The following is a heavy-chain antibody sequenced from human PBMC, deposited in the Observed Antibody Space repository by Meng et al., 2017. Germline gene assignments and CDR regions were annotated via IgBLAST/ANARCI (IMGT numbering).Heavy chain of an antibody. CDR3: ARHSFWVVEMATTFDY. Sequence: QVQLGESGDEVNNPGDSVKVSCKPSGYNFPDYYIHWVRRAPGQGLEWMGRINPKSGDTHYAQKFQARVTMTGDTSISTAYMELSGLRSDDTAMYYCARHSFWVVEMATTFDYWGQGTLVTVSS. J-gene: IGHJ4*02. D-gene: IGHD5-24*01. CDR1: GYNFPDYY. V-gene: IGHV1-2*06. CDR2: INPKSGDT.